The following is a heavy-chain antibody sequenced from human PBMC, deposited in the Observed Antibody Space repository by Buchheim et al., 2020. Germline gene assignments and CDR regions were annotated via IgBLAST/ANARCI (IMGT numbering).Heavy chain of an antibody. Sequence: EVQLVESGGGLVQPGGSLRLSCAASGFTFTSYWMHWVRQVPGKGLVWVSRINTDGSDTSYAASVKGRFTISRDSAKKTRYLQMNSLRSEDTAVYYCAREVRGHAYFDNWGQGTL. J-gene: IGHJ4*02. CDR2: INTDGSDT. V-gene: IGHV3-74*01. CDR1: GFTFTSYW. CDR3: AREVRGHAYFDN.